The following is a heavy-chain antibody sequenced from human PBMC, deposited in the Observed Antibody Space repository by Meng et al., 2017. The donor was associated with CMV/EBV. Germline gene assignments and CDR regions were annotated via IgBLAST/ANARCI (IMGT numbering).Heavy chain of an antibody. CDR2: IYPGDSET. V-gene: IGHV5-51*01. CDR3: TRNYDFWGGYFPDAFGV. J-gene: IGHJ3*01. D-gene: IGHD3-3*01. Sequence: KVSCKGSGYSFTNYWIGWVRQTPGKGLEWMGIIYPGDSETRYSPSFQGQVTISVDRSITTAYLQWSSLKASDTAMYYCTRNYDFWGGYFPDAFGVWGQGTMVTVSS. CDR1: GYSFTNYW.